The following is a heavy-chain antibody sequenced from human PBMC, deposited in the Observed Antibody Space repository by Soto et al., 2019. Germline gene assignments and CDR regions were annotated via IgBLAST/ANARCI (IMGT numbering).Heavy chain of an antibody. V-gene: IGHV3-23*01. CDR2: ISATGGST. Sequence: GGSLRLSCAASEFTFSSYAMSWVRQAPGKGLEWVAAISATGGSTYYADSVKGRFTISRDNSKNTLYLQMNGLRVEDTAVYYCAKDRLAGNFDYWGQGTQVTVSS. CDR3: AKDRLAGNFDY. J-gene: IGHJ4*02. CDR1: EFTFSSYA.